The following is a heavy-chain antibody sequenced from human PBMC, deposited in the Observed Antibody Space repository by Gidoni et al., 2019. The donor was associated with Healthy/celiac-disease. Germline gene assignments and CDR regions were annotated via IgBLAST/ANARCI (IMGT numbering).Heavy chain of an antibody. CDR2: MDWDYDK. CDR1: GFSLSPSGMC. CDR3: ARIRVGGNSNLFDY. D-gene: IGHD2-21*02. Sequence: HVSLRESGPALLKPTQTLTLTCTFSGFSLSPSGMCVSWIRQPPGKAMEWLARMDWDYDKYYSTSLKTRLTISKDTSKNQVVLTMTNMDPVDTATYYCARIRVGGNSNLFDYWGQGTQVTVSS. J-gene: IGHJ4*02. V-gene: IGHV2-70*15.